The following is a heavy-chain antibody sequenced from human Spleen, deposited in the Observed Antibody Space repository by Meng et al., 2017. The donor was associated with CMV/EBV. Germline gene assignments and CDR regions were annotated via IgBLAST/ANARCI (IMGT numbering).Heavy chain of an antibody. CDR3: AVSSGSYFGDYFDY. V-gene: IGHV1-69*02. CDR2: IIPTVDVT. CDR1: GGTFNRFT. J-gene: IGHJ4*02. Sequence: SVKVSCKASGGTFNRFTISWVRQAPGQGLAWMGRIIPTVDVTNYAQKFQARVTITADKSTSTVYMELGSLISEDTAVYYCAVSSGSYFGDYFDYWGQGTLVTVSS. D-gene: IGHD1-26*01.